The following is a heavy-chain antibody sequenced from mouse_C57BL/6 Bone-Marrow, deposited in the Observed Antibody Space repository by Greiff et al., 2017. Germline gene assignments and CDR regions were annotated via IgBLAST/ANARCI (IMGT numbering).Heavy chain of an antibody. CDR1: GYTFTDYY. CDR3: ARSVLLLRFDY. D-gene: IGHD1-1*01. V-gene: IGHV1-19*01. Sequence: VQLQQSGPVLVKPGASVKMSCKASGYTFTDYYMNWVKQSHGKSLEWIGVINPYNGGTSYNQKFKGKATLTVDKSSSTAYMELNSLTSEDSAVYYCARSVLLLRFDYWGQGTTLTVSS. J-gene: IGHJ2*01. CDR2: INPYNGGT.